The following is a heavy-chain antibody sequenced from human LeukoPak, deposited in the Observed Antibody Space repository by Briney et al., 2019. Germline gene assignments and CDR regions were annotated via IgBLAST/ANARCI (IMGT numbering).Heavy chain of an antibody. V-gene: IGHV4-34*01. CDR2: INHSGNT. D-gene: IGHD2-2*01. Sequence: PSETLSLTCAVYGGSFSGYYWSWIRQPPGKGLEWIGEINHSGNTNYNPSLRSRVTISVDTSKNQFSLKLSSVTAADTAVYYCARGSGIVVVPAASYYYYYGMDVWGQGTTVTVSS. J-gene: IGHJ6*02. CDR1: GGSFSGYY. CDR3: ARGSGIVVVPAASYYYYYGMDV.